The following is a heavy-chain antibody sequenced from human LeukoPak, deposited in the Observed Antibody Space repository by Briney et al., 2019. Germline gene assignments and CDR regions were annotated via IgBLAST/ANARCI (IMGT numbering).Heavy chain of an antibody. CDR2: IYPGDSDT. CDR1: GYRFTSYW. V-gene: IGHV5-51*01. Sequence: GESLKISCKGSGYRFTSYWIGWVRQKLGKGLEWMGIIYPGDSDTRYSPSFQGQVTISADKSISTAYLQWSSLKASDTAMYYCASRWIQDGFDIWGQGTMVTVSS. D-gene: IGHD5-18*01. J-gene: IGHJ3*02. CDR3: ASRWIQDGFDI.